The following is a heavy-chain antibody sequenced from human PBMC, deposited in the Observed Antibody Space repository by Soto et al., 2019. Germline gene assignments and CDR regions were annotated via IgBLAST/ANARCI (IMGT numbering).Heavy chain of an antibody. D-gene: IGHD6-13*01. Sequence: ASVKVSCKASGYTFTSYDINWVRQATGQGLEWMGWMNPNSGNTGYAQKFQGRVTMTRNTSISTAYIELSSLRSEDTAVYYCARGLFERGAAAVDYWGQGTLVTVSS. CDR2: MNPNSGNT. J-gene: IGHJ4*02. CDR1: GYTFTSYD. V-gene: IGHV1-8*01. CDR3: ARGLFERGAAAVDY.